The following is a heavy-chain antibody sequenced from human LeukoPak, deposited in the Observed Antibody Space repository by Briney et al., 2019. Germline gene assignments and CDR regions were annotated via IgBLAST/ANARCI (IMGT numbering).Heavy chain of an antibody. Sequence: GGSLRLSCAASGFTFSSYWMHWVRQAPGQGLEWVAMISDDGSRKYHADSVKGRFSISRDNSKNTLFLQMNSLRVDDTAVYYCARDYYGSGSHATGMDVWGQGTTVTVSS. V-gene: IGHV3-30-3*01. CDR2: ISDDGSRK. J-gene: IGHJ6*02. CDR3: ARDYYGSGSHATGMDV. CDR1: GFTFSSYW. D-gene: IGHD3-10*01.